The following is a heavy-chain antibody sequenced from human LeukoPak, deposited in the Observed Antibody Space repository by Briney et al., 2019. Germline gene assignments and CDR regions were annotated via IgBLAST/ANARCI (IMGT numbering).Heavy chain of an antibody. V-gene: IGHV4-4*07. D-gene: IGHD6-6*01. Sequence: SETLSLTCTVSGGSISSYYWSWIRQPAGKGLEWIGRIYTSGSTNYNPSLKSRVTMSVDTSKNQFSLKLSSVTAADTAVYYCAIGTPYSSSSPFDYWGQGTLVTVSS. CDR3: AIGTPYSSSSPFDY. J-gene: IGHJ4*02. CDR1: GGSISSYY. CDR2: IYTSGST.